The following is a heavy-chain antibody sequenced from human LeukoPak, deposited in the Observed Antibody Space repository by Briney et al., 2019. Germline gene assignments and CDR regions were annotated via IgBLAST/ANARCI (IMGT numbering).Heavy chain of an antibody. J-gene: IGHJ6*03. D-gene: IGHD3-3*01. Sequence: SETLSLTCTVSGDSISNYYWSWIRQPPGKGLECIGFIYSNGSTHYNPSLKSRVTMSVDRPQKQVSLRLSSVTAADTAVYYCARVLRFLEWSPPMDVWGKGTTVSVSS. CDR3: ARVLRFLEWSPPMDV. CDR2: IYSNGST. V-gene: IGHV4-59*01. CDR1: GDSISNYY.